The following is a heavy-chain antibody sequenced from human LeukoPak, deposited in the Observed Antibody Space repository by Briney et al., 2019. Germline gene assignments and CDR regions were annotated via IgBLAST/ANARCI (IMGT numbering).Heavy chain of an antibody. D-gene: IGHD3-3*01. CDR3: AREIDFWSGYDQSNWFDP. J-gene: IGHJ5*02. V-gene: IGHV3-21*01. Sequence: GGSLRLSCAASGFTFSSYSMNWVRQAPGKGLEWVSSISSSSSYIYYADSVKGRFTISRDNAKNSLYLQMNSLRAEDTAVYYCAREIDFWSGYDQSNWFDPWGQGTLVTVSS. CDR1: GFTFSSYS. CDR2: ISSSSSYI.